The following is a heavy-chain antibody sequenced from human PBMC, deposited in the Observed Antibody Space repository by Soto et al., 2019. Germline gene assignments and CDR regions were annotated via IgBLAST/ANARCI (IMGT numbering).Heavy chain of an antibody. CDR1: GGSVSSCVYY. D-gene: IGHD6-13*01. J-gene: IGHJ6*02. Sequence: SDTLSLTCTVYGGSVSSCVYYWSWIRQPPGKGLEWIGYIYYSGSTNYNPSLKSRVTISVDTSKNQFSLKLSSVTAADTAVYYCARDLEYSSSWYGTGYYYYGMDVWGQGTTVTVSS. V-gene: IGHV4-61*08. CDR2: IYYSGST. CDR3: ARDLEYSSSWYGTGYYYYGMDV.